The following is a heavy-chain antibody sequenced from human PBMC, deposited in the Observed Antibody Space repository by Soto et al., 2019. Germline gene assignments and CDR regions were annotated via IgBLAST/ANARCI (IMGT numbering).Heavy chain of an antibody. CDR1: GGTFSSYA. CDR2: IIPIFGTA. Sequence: QVQLVQSGAEVKKPGSSVKVSCKASGGTFSSYAISWVRQAPGQGLEWLGGIIPIFGTANYAQKFQGRVTITADKSTGKAYMELSSRRSEDTAVYYWSRSIAAAGNNWFDPWGPGTLVTVSS. J-gene: IGHJ5*02. V-gene: IGHV1-69*06. CDR3: SRSIAAAGNNWFDP. D-gene: IGHD6-13*01.